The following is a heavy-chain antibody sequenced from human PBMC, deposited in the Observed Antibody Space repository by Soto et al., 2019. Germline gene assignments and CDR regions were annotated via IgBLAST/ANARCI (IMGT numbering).Heavy chain of an antibody. CDR2: NSAYNGDT. J-gene: IGHJ3*01. D-gene: IGHD2-2*01. CDR3: ASSSCDLTLCTFDV. Sequence: QVQLVQSGAEVKKPGASVKVSCKASGYTFTRYGINSVRQAPGQGLEWMGWNSAYNGDTDYAQRLQGRVTMTTDTSTRTAYMELRSLRSDDTAVYYCASSSCDLTLCTFDVWGQGTMVTVSS. V-gene: IGHV1-18*01. CDR1: GYTFTRYG.